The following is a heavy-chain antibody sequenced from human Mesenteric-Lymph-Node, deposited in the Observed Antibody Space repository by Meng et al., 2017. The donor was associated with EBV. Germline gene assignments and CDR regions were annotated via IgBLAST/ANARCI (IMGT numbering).Heavy chain of an antibody. CDR1: GFSLTTSGVA. D-gene: IGHD2-2*01. Sequence: QIPLKESGPARVKSTQTLTLTCTFSGFSLTTSGVAVGWIRQPPGGALEWLALVYWDDDKRYSPSLKSRLTITKDTSKNQVVLTMTNMDPVDTATYYCAHQGFSTSFGYWGQGTLVTVSS. V-gene: IGHV2-5*02. CDR3: AHQGFSTSFGY. CDR2: VYWDDDK. J-gene: IGHJ4*02.